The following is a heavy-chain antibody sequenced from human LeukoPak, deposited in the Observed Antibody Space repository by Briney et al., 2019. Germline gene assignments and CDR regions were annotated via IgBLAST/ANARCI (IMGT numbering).Heavy chain of an antibody. Sequence: ASVKVSCKASGYSFTSNVISWVRQAPGQGLEWMGWISAYNGNTNYAQKLQGRVTMTTDTSTSTAYMELRSLRSDDTAVYYCARIPGRLRADYYYYYMDVWGKGTTVTVSS. J-gene: IGHJ6*03. CDR1: GYSFTSNV. V-gene: IGHV1-18*01. D-gene: IGHD5-12*01. CDR2: ISAYNGNT. CDR3: ARIPGRLRADYYYYYMDV.